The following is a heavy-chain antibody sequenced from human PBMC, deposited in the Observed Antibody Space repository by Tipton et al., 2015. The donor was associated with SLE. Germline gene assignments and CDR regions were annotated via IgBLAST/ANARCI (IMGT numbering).Heavy chain of an antibody. CDR2: IYYSGST. CDR1: GGSISSSSYY. Sequence: TLSLTCTVSGGSISSSSYYWGWIHQPPGKGLEWIGSIYYSGSTYYNPSLKSRVTVSVDTSKNQFSLKLSSVTAADTAVYYCTRGGGESLGWYPRYYYYYGMDVWGHGTTVTVSS. J-gene: IGHJ6*02. V-gene: IGHV4-39*07. CDR3: TRGGGESLGWYPRYYYYYGMDV. D-gene: IGHD6-19*01.